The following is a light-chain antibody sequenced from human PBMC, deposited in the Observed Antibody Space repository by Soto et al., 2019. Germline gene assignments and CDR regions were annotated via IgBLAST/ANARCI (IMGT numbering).Light chain of an antibody. CDR2: EGN. CDR3: CSYTGGRTHYV. J-gene: IGLJ1*01. CDR1: SSDVGSYNL. V-gene: IGLV2-23*01. Sequence: QSALTQPASVSGSPGQSITISCTGTSSDVGSYNLVSWYQQRPGKAPNLLIFEGNKRPSGVSDRFSGSKSGNTASLTISGLQAEDEADYYCCSYTGGRTHYVFGLGTKVTVL.